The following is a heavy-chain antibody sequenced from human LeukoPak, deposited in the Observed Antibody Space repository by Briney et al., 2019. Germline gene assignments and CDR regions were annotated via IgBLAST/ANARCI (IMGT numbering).Heavy chain of an antibody. Sequence: PSETLSLTCTVSGGSISSSSYYWGWIRQPPGKGLEWIGSIYYSGSTYYNPSLKSRVTISVDTSKNQFSLKLSSVTAADTAVYYCAAPALSSGWSKDYDYYMDVWGKGTTVTGSS. CDR1: GGSISSSSYY. J-gene: IGHJ6*03. D-gene: IGHD6-19*01. CDR2: IYYSGST. V-gene: IGHV4-39*07. CDR3: AAPALSSGWSKDYDYYMDV.